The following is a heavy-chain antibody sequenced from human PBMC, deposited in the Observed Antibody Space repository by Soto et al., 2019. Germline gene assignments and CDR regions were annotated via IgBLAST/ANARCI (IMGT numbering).Heavy chain of an antibody. Sequence: QVQLVQSGAEVKKPGASVKVSCKASGYTFTSYGISWVRQAPGQGLEWMGWVSAYNGNTNYAQKLQGRVTMTTDTSTSTAYMELRSLRSDDTAVYYCARDLRGRLIVAWFDPWGQGTLVTVSS. J-gene: IGHJ5*02. CDR3: ARDLRGRLIVAWFDP. V-gene: IGHV1-18*01. CDR2: VSAYNGNT. CDR1: GYTFTSYG. D-gene: IGHD5-12*01.